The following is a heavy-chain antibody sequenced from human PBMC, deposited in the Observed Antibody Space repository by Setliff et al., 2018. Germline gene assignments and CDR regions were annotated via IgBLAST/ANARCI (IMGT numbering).Heavy chain of an antibody. V-gene: IGHV4-30-4*08. CDR1: GGSISSGDYY. CDR2: IYYSGST. CDR3: ARGGEGALGIPYYGMDV. J-gene: IGHJ6*02. D-gene: IGHD2-21*01. Sequence: TLSLTCTVSGGSISSGDYYWSWIRQPPGKGLEWIGYIYYSGSTYYNPSLKSRVTISVDTSKNQFSLKLSSVTAADTAVYYCARGGEGALGIPYYGMDVWGQGTTVTAP.